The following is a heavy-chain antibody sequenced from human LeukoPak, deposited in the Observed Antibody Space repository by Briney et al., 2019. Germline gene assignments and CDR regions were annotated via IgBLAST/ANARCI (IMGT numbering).Heavy chain of an antibody. Sequence: GGSLQISCQCSGSSFTSYWIGWVRQLPGKGLEWMGIIYPGDSDTRYSPSFQGQVTISADKSISTAYLQWSSLKASDTAMYYCARQDCSSTSCDFWSGYYVYNWFDPWGQGTLVTVSS. V-gene: IGHV5-51*01. J-gene: IGHJ5*02. CDR1: GSSFTSYW. CDR2: IYPGDSDT. D-gene: IGHD3-3*01. CDR3: ARQDCSSTSCDFWSGYYVYNWFDP.